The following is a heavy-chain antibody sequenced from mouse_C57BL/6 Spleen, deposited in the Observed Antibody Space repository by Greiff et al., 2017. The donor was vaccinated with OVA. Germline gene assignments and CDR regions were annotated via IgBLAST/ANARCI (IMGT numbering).Heavy chain of an antibody. CDR1: GYTFTSYD. CDR3: DYDGYQRAMDY. Sequence: VQLQESGPELVKPGASVKLSCKASGYTFTSYDINWVKQRPGQGLEWIGWIYPRDGSTKYNEKFKGKATLTVDTSSSTAYMELHSLTSEDSAVYFCDYDGYQRAMDYWGQGTSVTVSS. V-gene: IGHV1-85*01. CDR2: IYPRDGST. J-gene: IGHJ4*01. D-gene: IGHD2-3*01.